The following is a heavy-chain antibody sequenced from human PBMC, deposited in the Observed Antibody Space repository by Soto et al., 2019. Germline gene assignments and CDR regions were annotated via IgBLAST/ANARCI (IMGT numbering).Heavy chain of an antibody. Sequence: QVQLVQSGAEVRKPGASVKVSCEASGYTFTSYDIYWVRQATGQGLEWMGWLNLNPGNSGYAQKFQGRITVTSDTSINTVHMELSSLRSEDTAVYYCARRAETNGWNGFGADKYYFDFWGQGTLVTVSS. D-gene: IGHD1-1*01. CDR3: ARRAETNGWNGFGADKYYFDF. CDR1: GYTFTSYD. J-gene: IGHJ4*02. CDR2: LNLNPGNS. V-gene: IGHV1-8*01.